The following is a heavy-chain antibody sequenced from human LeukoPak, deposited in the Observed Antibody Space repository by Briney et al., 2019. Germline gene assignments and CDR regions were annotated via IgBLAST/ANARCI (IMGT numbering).Heavy chain of an antibody. D-gene: IGHD2-2*01. CDR1: GGSISSGDYY. V-gene: IGHV4-61*08. CDR2: IYYSGST. Sequence: SETLSLTCTVSGGSISSGDYYWSWIRQPPGKGLEWIGYIYYSGSTNYNPSLKSRVTISVDTSKNQFSLKLSSVTAADTAVYYCARGTRHQAFDIWGQGTMVTVSS. J-gene: IGHJ3*02. CDR3: ARGTRHQAFDI.